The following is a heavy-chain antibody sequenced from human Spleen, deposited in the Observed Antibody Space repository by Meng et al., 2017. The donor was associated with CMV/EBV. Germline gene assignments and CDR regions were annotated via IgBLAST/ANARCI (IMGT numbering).Heavy chain of an antibody. Sequence: SGPTLVKPTQTLTLTFTSSGFSLSTGGVGGGWIRQPPGKALEWLALIYWNDDKRYHPSLKSRLTITKDTSKDQVDLTLTNMDPLDTATYYCANRPVVPAAWNYFDYCGQGTLVTVSS. CDR1: GFSLSTGGVG. D-gene: IGHD2-2*01. CDR2: IYWNDDK. CDR3: ANRPVVPAAWNYFDY. J-gene: IGHJ4*02. V-gene: IGHV2-5*01.